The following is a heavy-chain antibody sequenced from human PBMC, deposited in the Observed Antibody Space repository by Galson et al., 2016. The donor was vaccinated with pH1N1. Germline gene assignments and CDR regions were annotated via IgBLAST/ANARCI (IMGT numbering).Heavy chain of an antibody. CDR3: ARRRGDWDAFDV. V-gene: IGHV4-61*03. Sequence: SGRTNYNPSLKSRVTISVDRSKNHFSLNVNSVTAADTAVYYCARRRGDWDAFDVWGQGTMVTISS. J-gene: IGHJ3*01. D-gene: IGHD2-21*02. CDR2: SGRT.